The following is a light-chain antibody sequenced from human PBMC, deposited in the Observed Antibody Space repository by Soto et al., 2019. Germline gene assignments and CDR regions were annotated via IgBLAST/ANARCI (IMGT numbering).Light chain of an antibody. J-gene: IGLJ2*01. CDR3: LSYDSSLSGPL. CDR2: GNS. Sequence: QSVLTQPPSVSGAPGQRVTISCTGSSSNIGAGYDVHWYQQLPGTAPKLLIYGNSNRPSGVPDRFSGSKSGTSASLAITGLQAEDEADYYCLSYDSSLSGPLFGGGTKLTVL. V-gene: IGLV1-40*01. CDR1: SSNIGAGYD.